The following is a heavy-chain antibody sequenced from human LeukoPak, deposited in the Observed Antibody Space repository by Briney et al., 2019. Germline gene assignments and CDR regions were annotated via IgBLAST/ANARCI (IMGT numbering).Heavy chain of an antibody. CDR3: AKSAEGAANGFDY. Sequence: GGSLRLSCAASVFSVGSNYMTWVRQAPGRGLEWVAVMSYDGSNKYYADSVKGRCTISRDNSKNTLYLQMNSLRAEDTAVYYCAKSAEGAANGFDYWGQGTLVTVSS. V-gene: IGHV3-30*18. CDR2: MSYDGSNK. D-gene: IGHD1-14*01. J-gene: IGHJ4*02. CDR1: VFSVGSNY.